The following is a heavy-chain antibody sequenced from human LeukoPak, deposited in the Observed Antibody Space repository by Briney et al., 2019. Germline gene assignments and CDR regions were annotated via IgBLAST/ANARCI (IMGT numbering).Heavy chain of an antibody. CDR2: IIPIFGTA. CDR1: GGTFSSYA. Sequence: GASVKVSCKASGGTFSSYAISWVRQAPGQGLEWMGGIIPIFGTANYAQKFQGRVTITADESTSTAYMELSSLRSEDTAVYYCARGLGGYCSSTSCPFDYWVQGTLVTVSS. CDR3: ARGLGGYCSSTSCPFDY. J-gene: IGHJ4*02. D-gene: IGHD2-2*01. V-gene: IGHV1-69*13.